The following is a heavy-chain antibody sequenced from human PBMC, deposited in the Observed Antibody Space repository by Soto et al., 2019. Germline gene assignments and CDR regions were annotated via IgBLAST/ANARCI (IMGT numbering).Heavy chain of an antibody. Sequence: SEPLSLTCTVSGGSISSYYWSWIRQPPGKGLEWIGYIYYSGSTNYNPSLKSRVTISVDTSKNQFSLKLSAVTAADTAVYYCAREHSSSPTSRYGMDVWGQGTTVTVSS. CDR3: AREHSSSPTSRYGMDV. CDR1: GGSISSYY. CDR2: IYYSGST. V-gene: IGHV4-59*01. D-gene: IGHD6-13*01. J-gene: IGHJ6*02.